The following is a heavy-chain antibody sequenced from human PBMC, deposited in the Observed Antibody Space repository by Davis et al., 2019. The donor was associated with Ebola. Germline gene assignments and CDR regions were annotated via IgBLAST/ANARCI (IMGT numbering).Heavy chain of an antibody. CDR1: GYTFTSYG. Sequence: ASVQVPCKASGYTFTSYGISRVRQAPRPGLDWMGWINPHNGNTNYAQNVQGRVIMTSDTATTSAYMEVGSLRSDDTAVYYCARAQFPTTSDHWGQGTLVTVSS. V-gene: IGHV1-18*01. CDR3: ARAQFPTTSDH. J-gene: IGHJ4*02. D-gene: IGHD1-1*01. CDR2: INPHNGNT.